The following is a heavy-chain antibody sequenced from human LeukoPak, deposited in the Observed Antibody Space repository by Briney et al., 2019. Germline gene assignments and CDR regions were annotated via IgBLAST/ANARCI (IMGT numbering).Heavy chain of an antibody. Sequence: ASVKVSCKASGYTFRSYEINWVRQAPGQGLEWVGWIHPNSGKTGYAQKFQGRVTMTRDISTETAFMELSSLKFDDTAIFYCARGHYGGNRYFDIWDQGTLVTVSS. CDR1: GYTFRSYE. CDR2: IHPNSGKT. D-gene: IGHD4-23*01. V-gene: IGHV1-8*01. J-gene: IGHJ4*02. CDR3: ARGHYGGNRYFDI.